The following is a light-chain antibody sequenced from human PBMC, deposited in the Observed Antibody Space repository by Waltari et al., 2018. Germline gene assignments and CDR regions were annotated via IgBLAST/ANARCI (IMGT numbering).Light chain of an antibody. J-gene: IGLJ2*01. CDR1: SSNIGSNY. V-gene: IGLV1-51*01. Sequence: QSVLTQPPSVSAAPGQKVTISCFGSSSNIGSNYVSWYQQLPGTAPKLLMYDNNKGPSGTPDRFSGAKSGTAATLDITGLQTGDEADYYCGTWDNNLSAVVFGGGTKLTVL. CDR3: GTWDNNLSAVV. CDR2: DNN.